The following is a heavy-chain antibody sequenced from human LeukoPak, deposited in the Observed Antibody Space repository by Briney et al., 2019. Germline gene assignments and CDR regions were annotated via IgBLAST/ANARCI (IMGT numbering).Heavy chain of an antibody. J-gene: IGHJ6*02. CDR3: ARGYSGYDAPSYYYGMDV. CDR1: GGSISGYY. D-gene: IGHD5-12*01. CDR2: MYYSGSS. Sequence: SETLSLTCTVSGGSISGYYWSWIRQPPGKGLEWIGYMYYSGSSNYNPSLKSRVTMSVDTSKNQFSLKLSSVTAADTAVYYCARGYSGYDAPSYYYGMDVWGQGTAVTVSS. V-gene: IGHV4-59*01.